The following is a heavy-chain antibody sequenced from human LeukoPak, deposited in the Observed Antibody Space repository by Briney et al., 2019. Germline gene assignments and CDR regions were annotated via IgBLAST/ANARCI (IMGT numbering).Heavy chain of an antibody. J-gene: IGHJ4*02. D-gene: IGHD6-13*01. CDR1: GFTFSSYG. CDR2: IRYGGSNK. CDR3: ARGGSGYSSSWFLDY. Sequence: PGGSLRLSCAASGFTFSSYGMHWVRQAPGEGLEWVAFIRYGGSNKYYADSVKGRFTISRDNSKNTLYLQMNSLRAEDTAVYYCARGGSGYSSSWFLDYWGQGTLVTVSS. V-gene: IGHV3-30*02.